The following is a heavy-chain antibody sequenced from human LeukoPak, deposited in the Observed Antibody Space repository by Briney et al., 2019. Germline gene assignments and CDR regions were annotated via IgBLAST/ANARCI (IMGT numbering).Heavy chain of an antibody. CDR3: ARDQDAARLRFLEWSTNNYYYYYYMDV. J-gene: IGHJ6*03. CDR2: ISGSGGST. CDR1: GFTFSSYG. V-gene: IGHV3-23*01. D-gene: IGHD3-3*01. Sequence: GGSLRLSCAASGFTFSSYGMSWVRQAPGKGLEWVSAISGSGGSTYYADSVKGRFTISRDNSKNTLYLQMNSLRAEDTAVYYCARDQDAARLRFLEWSTNNYYYYYYMDVWGKGTTVTVSS.